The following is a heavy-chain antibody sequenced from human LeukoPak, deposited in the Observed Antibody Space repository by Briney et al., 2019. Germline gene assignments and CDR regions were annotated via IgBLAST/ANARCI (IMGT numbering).Heavy chain of an antibody. J-gene: IGHJ4*02. CDR2: IDPSGGST. D-gene: IGHD6-13*01. Sequence: ASVKVSCKASGYTFTSYYMHWVRQAPGQGLEWMGIIDPSGGSTSYAQKFQGRVTMTRDTSTSTVYMELSSLRSEDTAVYYCARYSSPGYYFDYWGQGTLVTVSS. CDR1: GYTFTSYY. CDR3: ARYSSPGYYFDY. V-gene: IGHV1-46*01.